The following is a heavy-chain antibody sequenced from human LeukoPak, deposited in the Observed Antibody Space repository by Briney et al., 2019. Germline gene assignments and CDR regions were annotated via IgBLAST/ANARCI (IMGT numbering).Heavy chain of an antibody. Sequence: PSETLSLTCSVSGGSLSSSYWSWIRQSPGRGLEWMGCVYYSGSTFYNPSLKSRVTISLDTSKNQFSLKLSSVAAADTAVYYCVREVRYYDSSGYFTKSDAFDIWGQGAMVTVSS. V-gene: IGHV4-59*01. D-gene: IGHD3-22*01. CDR3: VREVRYYDSSGYFTKSDAFDI. J-gene: IGHJ3*02. CDR2: VYYSGST. CDR1: GGSLSSSY.